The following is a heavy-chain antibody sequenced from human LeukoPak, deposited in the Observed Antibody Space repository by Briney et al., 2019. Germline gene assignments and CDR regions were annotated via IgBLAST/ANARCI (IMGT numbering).Heavy chain of an antibody. CDR2: ISAYNGNT. CDR1: GYTFTSYG. D-gene: IGHD7-27*01. J-gene: IGHJ4*02. V-gene: IGHV1-18*01. CDR3: ARVPNWGSWAPDFDY. Sequence: ASVKVSCKASGYTFTSYGISWVRQAPGQGLEWMGWISAYNGNTSYAQKLQGRVTMTTDTSTSTAYMELRSLRSDDTAVYYCARVPNWGSWAPDFDYWGQGTLVTVSS.